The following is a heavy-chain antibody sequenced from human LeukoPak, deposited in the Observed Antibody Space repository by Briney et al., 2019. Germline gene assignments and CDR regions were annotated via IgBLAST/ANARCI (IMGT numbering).Heavy chain of an antibody. CDR3: AKEGDFWSGYSDY. D-gene: IGHD3-3*01. V-gene: IGHV3-30*18. CDR1: GFTFSSYG. Sequence: GGSLRLSCAASGFTFSSYGMHWVRQAPGKGLEWVAVISYDGSNKYYADSVKGRFTISRDNSKNTLYLQMNSLRAEDTAVYYCAKEGDFWSGYSDYWGRGTLVTVSS. CDR2: ISYDGSNK. J-gene: IGHJ4*02.